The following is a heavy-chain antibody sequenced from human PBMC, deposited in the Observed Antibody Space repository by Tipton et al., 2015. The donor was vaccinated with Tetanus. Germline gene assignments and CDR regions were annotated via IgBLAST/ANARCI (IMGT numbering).Heavy chain of an antibody. V-gene: IGHV4-4*07. CDR2: IYNTGNA. Sequence: LRLSCRASGLTFSSYSMNWFRQPPGKGLEWIGSIYNTGNAYYNPALTSRVTMSVDTSKIQFSLRLRSVTAADTAVYYCARDRGLTTSGGIGMDVWGQGTTVTVSS. J-gene: IGHJ6*02. D-gene: IGHD4-17*01. CDR3: ARDRGLTTSGGIGMDV. CDR1: GLTFSSYS.